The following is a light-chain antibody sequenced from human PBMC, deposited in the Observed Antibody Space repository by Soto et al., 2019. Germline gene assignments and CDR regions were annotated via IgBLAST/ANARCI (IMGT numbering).Light chain of an antibody. J-gene: IGKJ1*01. CDR1: QSIGNA. V-gene: IGKV1-6*01. CDR2: GAS. CDR3: LQDINSPWA. Sequence: ALQMTQSPSSLSASVGDRVTISCRESQSIGNALGWYQQKPVKPPKVLIYGASNFQTGVPPRRSGSGSGAAITRAISTLQPEESATYYWLQDINSPWAFGQETKVEI.